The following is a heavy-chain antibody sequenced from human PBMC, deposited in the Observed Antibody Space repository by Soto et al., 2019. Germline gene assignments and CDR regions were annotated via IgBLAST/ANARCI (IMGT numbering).Heavy chain of an antibody. V-gene: IGHV3-30*04. CDR1: GFTFSGSA. CDR2: ISYEGSNK. Sequence: GGSLRLSCAASGFTFSGSAMHWVRQAPGKGLEWVAVISYEGSNKYYADSVKGRFTISRDNAKNTLYLQMNSLRAEDTAVYFCAREIGYDSSDYYYGAFDYWGQGSLVTVSS. J-gene: IGHJ4*02. CDR3: AREIGYDSSDYYYGAFDY. D-gene: IGHD3-22*01.